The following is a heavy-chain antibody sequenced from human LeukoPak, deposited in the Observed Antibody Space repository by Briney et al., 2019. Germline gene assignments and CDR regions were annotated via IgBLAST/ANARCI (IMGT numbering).Heavy chain of an antibody. CDR1: GFTFSSCG. V-gene: IGHV3-33*01. Sequence: PGRSLRLSCAASGFTFSSCGMHWVRQAPGKGLEWVAVIWYDGSNKYYADSVKGRFTTSRDNSKDTLYLQMNSLRAEDTAVYYCARASRYYGSGSYPNWFDPWGQGTLVTVSS. CDR3: ARASRYYGSGSYPNWFDP. CDR2: IWYDGSNK. D-gene: IGHD3-10*01. J-gene: IGHJ5*02.